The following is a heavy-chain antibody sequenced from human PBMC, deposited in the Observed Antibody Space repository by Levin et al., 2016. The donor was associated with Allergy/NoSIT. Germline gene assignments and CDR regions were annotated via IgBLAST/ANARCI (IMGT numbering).Heavy chain of an antibody. D-gene: IGHD3-9*01. V-gene: IGHV7-4-1*02. Sequence: WVRQAPGQGLEWMGWINTNTGNPTYAQGFTGRFVFSLDTSVSTAYLQISSLKAEDTAVYYCAREPNFDWFCGPRCSDGRKYFQHWGQGTLVTVSS. CDR3: AREPNFDWFCGPRCSDGRKYFQH. CDR2: INTNTGNP. J-gene: IGHJ1*01.